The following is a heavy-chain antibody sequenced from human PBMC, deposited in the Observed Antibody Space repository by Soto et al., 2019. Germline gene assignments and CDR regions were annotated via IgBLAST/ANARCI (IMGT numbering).Heavy chain of an antibody. Sequence: QVQLQESGPGLVKPSQTLSLTCTVSGGSISSGDYYWSWIRQPPGKGLEWIGYIYYSGSTYYNPSLNSRVTRSVDTSKNQFALKLSSVTAAATAGYYCAGWTTVTRNYWGQGTLVTVSS. CDR2: IYYSGST. CDR1: GGSISSGDYY. V-gene: IGHV4-30-4*01. D-gene: IGHD4-17*01. CDR3: AGWTTVTRNY. J-gene: IGHJ4*02.